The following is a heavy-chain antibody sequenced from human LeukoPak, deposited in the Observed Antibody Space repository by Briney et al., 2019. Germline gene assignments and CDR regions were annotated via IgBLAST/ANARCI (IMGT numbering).Heavy chain of an antibody. CDR1: GYTFTSYD. Sequence: ASVKVSCKASGYTFTSYDINWVRQATGQGLEWMGWMNPNSGNTGYAQKFQGRVTMTRNTSISTAYMELSSLRSEDTAVYYCATYSIVYGGYSFDYWGQGTLVTVSS. CDR2: MNPNSGNT. CDR3: ATYSIVYGGYSFDY. V-gene: IGHV1-8*01. J-gene: IGHJ4*02. D-gene: IGHD5-12*01.